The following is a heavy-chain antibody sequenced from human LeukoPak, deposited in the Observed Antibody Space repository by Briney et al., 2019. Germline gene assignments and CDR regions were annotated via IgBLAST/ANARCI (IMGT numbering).Heavy chain of an antibody. V-gene: IGHV4-31*03. CDR2: IYYSGST. J-gene: IGHJ4*02. Sequence: SETLSLTCTVSGGSISSGGYSWSWIRQYPGKGLEWIGYIYYSGSTYYNPSLKSRVTISVDTSKNQFSLTLSSVTAADTAVYYCARGQLASYFDYWGQGTLVTVSS. D-gene: IGHD6-6*01. CDR1: GGSISSGGYS. CDR3: ARGQLASYFDY.